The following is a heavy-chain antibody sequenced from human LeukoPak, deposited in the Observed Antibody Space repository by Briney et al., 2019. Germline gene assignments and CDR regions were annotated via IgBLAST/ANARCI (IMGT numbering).Heavy chain of an antibody. CDR3: ACEENSSGYSFDC. D-gene: IGHD3-22*01. Sequence: GRSLRLSCAASGFTFSRYTMHWVRRAPGKGLEWVAVISYDGSNKYYADSVKGRFTISRDNSKNTLYLQMNSLRAEDTAVYYCACEENSSGYSFDCWGQGTLVTVSS. J-gene: IGHJ4*02. CDR1: GFTFSRYT. CDR2: ISYDGSNK. V-gene: IGHV3-30-3*01.